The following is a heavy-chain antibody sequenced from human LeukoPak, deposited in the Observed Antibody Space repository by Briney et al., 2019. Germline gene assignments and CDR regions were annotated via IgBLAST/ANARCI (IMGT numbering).Heavy chain of an antibody. CDR1: GYTFTSYY. V-gene: IGHV1-46*01. D-gene: IGHD3-22*01. J-gene: IGHJ4*02. CDR3: ARSGYVGGYHDSSGYDYFDY. Sequence: ASVKLSCKASGYTFTSYYMHWVRQAPGQGLEWMGIINPSGGSTSYAQKFQGRVTMTRDTSTSTVYMELSSLRSEDTAVYYCARSGYVGGYHDSSGYDYFDYWGQGTLVTVSS. CDR2: INPSGGST.